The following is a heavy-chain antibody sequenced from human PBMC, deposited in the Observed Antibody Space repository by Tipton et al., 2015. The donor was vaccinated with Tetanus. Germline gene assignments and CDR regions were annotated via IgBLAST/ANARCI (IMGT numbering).Heavy chain of an antibody. D-gene: IGHD5-12*01. CDR3: ARARRAEWLPPDFDY. Sequence: TLSLTCAVYGGSFSGYYWSWIRQPPGKGLEWIGEINHSGSTNYNPSLKSRVTISVDTSKNQFSLKLSSVTAADTAVYYCARARRAEWLPPDFDYWGQGTLVTVSS. J-gene: IGHJ4*02. V-gene: IGHV4-34*01. CDR1: GGSFSGYY. CDR2: INHSGST.